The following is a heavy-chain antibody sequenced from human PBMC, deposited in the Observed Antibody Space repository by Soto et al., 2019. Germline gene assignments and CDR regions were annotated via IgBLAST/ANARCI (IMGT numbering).Heavy chain of an antibody. Sequence: PGGSLRLSCAASGFTFSSYGMHWVRQAPGKGLEWVAVISYDGSNKYYADSVKGRFTISRDNSKNTLYLQMNSLRAEDTAVYYCAKPYCGGDCYSAPDYWGQGTLVTVSS. J-gene: IGHJ4*02. CDR3: AKPYCGGDCYSAPDY. CDR1: GFTFSSYG. D-gene: IGHD2-21*02. CDR2: ISYDGSNK. V-gene: IGHV3-30*18.